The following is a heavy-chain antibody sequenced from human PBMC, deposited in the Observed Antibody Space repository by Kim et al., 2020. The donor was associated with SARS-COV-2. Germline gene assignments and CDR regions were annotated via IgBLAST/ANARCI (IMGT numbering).Heavy chain of an antibody. D-gene: IGHD6-19*01. CDR1: GYTFTSYG. CDR3: ARDLTAYTSGWYNRWFDP. Sequence: ASVKVSCKASGYTFTSYGFSWVRQAPGQGLEWMGWISPYNGNTKYAQKLQGRVTMTTDTSTSTAYMELRSLRSDDTAVYYCARDLTAYTSGWYNRWFDPWGQGTLVTVSS. J-gene: IGHJ5*02. V-gene: IGHV1-18*01. CDR2: ISPYNGNT.